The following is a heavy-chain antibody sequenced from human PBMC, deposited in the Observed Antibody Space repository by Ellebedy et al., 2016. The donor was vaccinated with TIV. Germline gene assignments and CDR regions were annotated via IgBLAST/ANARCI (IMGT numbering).Heavy chain of an antibody. CDR2: IKPDGSET. J-gene: IGHJ4*02. V-gene: IGHV3-7*01. D-gene: IGHD7-27*01. CDR3: ARDPAWGALDY. CDR1: GFPFSRSW. Sequence: GGSLRLXXAASGFPFSRSWMSWVRQAPGKGLEWVANIKPDGSETYYVDSVKGRFTISRDNAKNSLYVQMNSLRAEDTAVYYCARDPAWGALDYWGQGTLVTVSS.